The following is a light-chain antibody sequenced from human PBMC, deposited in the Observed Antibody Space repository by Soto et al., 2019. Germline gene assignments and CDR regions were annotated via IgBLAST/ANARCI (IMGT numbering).Light chain of an antibody. CDR2: GAS. J-gene: IGKJ4*01. CDR1: QSLSDY. CDR3: QQSYDVRLS. V-gene: IGKV1-39*01. Sequence: DIPMTQSPSSLSADVGARVTITCRASQSLSDYLNWYQQKPGKAPNLVIHGASTLQSGVSSRFSGGGSGTEFTLTISSLQPEDFATYYCQQSYDVRLSFGGGTKV.